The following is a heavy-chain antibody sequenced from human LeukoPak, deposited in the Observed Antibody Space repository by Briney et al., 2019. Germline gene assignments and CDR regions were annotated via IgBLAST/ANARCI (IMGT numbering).Heavy chain of an antibody. CDR2: ISGSAGKT. J-gene: IGHJ4*02. D-gene: IGHD5-24*01. V-gene: IGHV3-23*01. CDR3: AKGRGDGFNAPLVFDY. Sequence: PGGSLRLSCAASGFTFSGFAMNWVRQAPGKGLQWVSVISGSAGKTYYADSVKGRFTISRDNSKHTLYLQMNSLRAEDTALYYCAKGRGDGFNAPLVFDYWGQGTLVAVSS. CDR1: GFTFSGFA.